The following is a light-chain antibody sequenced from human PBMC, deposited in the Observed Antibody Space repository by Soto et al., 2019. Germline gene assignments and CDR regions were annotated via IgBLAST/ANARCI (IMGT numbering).Light chain of an antibody. J-gene: IGLJ2*01. V-gene: IGLV2-14*01. CDR2: GVS. Sequence: QSALTQPASVSGSPGQSITISCTGISSDVGGYNYVSWYQQHPGKAPKLMIYGVSNRPSGVSNRFSGSKSDNTASLTISGLQAEDEADYYCSSYTSSSTLVVFGGGTKLTVL. CDR3: SSYTSSSTLVV. CDR1: SSDVGGYNY.